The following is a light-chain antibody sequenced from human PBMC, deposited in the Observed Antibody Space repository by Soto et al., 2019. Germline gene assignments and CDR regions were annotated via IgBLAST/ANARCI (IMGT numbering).Light chain of an antibody. CDR2: ENN. CDR1: SSNIGAGYE. CDR3: QSSDSSLSGYV. Sequence: QSVLTQPPSVSEAPGQRVTISCTGRSSNIGAGYEAHWYQQVPGTAPKLLIYENNNRPSGVPDRFSGSKSGTSASLAITGLQAEDEAEYYFQSSDSSLSGYVFGTGTKLTVL. V-gene: IGLV1-40*01. J-gene: IGLJ1*01.